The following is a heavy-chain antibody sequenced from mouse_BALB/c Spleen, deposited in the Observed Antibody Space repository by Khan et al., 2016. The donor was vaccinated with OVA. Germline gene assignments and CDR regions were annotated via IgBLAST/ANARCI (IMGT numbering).Heavy chain of an antibody. CDR3: ARRNYCGYTFAY. D-gene: IGHD1-2*01. J-gene: IGHJ3*01. V-gene: IGHV1-77*01. Sequence: QVRLQQSGAELARPGASVKLSCKASGYTFTDYYINWVKQRTGQGLGWIGEISPGSGDTYYNERFKGKATLTADKSSSTAYMQLSSLTSEASAVYFCARRNYCGYTFAYWGQGTLVTVSA. CDR2: ISPGSGDT. CDR1: GYTFTDYY.